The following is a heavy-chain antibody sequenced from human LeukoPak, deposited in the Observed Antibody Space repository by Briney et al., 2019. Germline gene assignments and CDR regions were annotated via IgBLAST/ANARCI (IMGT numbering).Heavy chain of an antibody. D-gene: IGHD1-26*01. CDR3: ARSKSGSTGGYYYYYMDV. CDR1: GGSFSGYY. V-gene: IGHV4-34*01. J-gene: IGHJ6*03. Sequence: SETLSLTCAVYGGSFSGYYWSWIRQPPGKGLEWIGEINHSGSTNYNPSLKSRVTISVDTSKNQFSLKLSSVTAADTAVYYCARSKSGSTGGYYYYYMDVWGKGTTVTVSS. CDR2: INHSGST.